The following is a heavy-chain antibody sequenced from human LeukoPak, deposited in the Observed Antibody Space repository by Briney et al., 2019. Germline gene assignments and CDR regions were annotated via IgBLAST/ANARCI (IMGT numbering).Heavy chain of an antibody. V-gene: IGHV4-39*01. Sequence: PSETLSLTCTVSGGSISSSSYYWGWIRQPPGKGLEWIGNLYYSGSTYYNPSLKSRVTISLDTSKNQFSLKLSSVTAADTAVYYCARLKSSVWSYVYYFDNWGQGTLVPVSS. CDR1: GGSISSSSYY. J-gene: IGHJ4*02. CDR2: LYYSGST. D-gene: IGHD6-19*01. CDR3: ARLKSSVWSYVYYFDN.